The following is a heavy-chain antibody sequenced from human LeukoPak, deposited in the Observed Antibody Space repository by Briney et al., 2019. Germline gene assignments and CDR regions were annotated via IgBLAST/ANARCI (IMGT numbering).Heavy chain of an antibody. D-gene: IGHD5-18*01. CDR1: GYTFTGYY. V-gene: IGHV1-2*02. CDR3: ASSPDSSGPYYYYYYMDV. J-gene: IGHJ6*03. Sequence: ASVKVSCKASGYTFTGYYMHWVRQAPGQGLEWMGWINPNSSGTNYAQKFQGRVTMTRDTSISTAYMELSRLRSDDTAVYYCASSPDSSGPYYYYYYMDVWGKGTTVTVSS. CDR2: INPNSSGT.